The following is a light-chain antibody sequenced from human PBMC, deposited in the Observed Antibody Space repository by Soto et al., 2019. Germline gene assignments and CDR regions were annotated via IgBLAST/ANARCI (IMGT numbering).Light chain of an antibody. CDR3: QQHSDYSST. CDR1: QSLSSW. Sequence: DIQMTQSPSTLSASVGDRVTITCRASQSLSSWLAWYQHKPGKAPKLLIYKASSLESGVPSRFSGSGSGTEFTLTISSLQPDDFATYYCQQHSDYSSTFGQGTKVEIK. V-gene: IGKV1-5*03. CDR2: KAS. J-gene: IGKJ1*01.